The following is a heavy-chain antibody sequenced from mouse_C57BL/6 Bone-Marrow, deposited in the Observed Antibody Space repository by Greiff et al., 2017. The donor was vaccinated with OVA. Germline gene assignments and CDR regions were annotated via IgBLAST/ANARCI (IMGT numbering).Heavy chain of an antibody. Sequence: QVQLQQSGAELVKPGASVQLSCTASGYTFTSYWMHWVQQRPGQGLEWIGMIHPNSGSTNYNEKFKSQATLTLDKSSSTAYMQRSSLTTEDSAGYYCARLSRGYWGQGTTLTVSA. V-gene: IGHV1-64*01. J-gene: IGHJ2*01. CDR3: ARLSRGY. CDR2: IHPNSGST. CDR1: GYTFTSYW.